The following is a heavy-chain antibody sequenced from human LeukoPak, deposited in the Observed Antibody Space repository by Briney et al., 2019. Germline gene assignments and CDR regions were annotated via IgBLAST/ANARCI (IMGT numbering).Heavy chain of an antibody. D-gene: IGHD1-7*01. CDR1: GDSISSANSY. J-gene: IGHJ6*03. CDR3: ARRRTRSPMDV. V-gene: IGHV4-39*02. CDR2: ISYSGST. Sequence: SETLSLTCTVSGDSISSANSYWGWIRQPPGKGLEWIGSISYSGSTYYNPSLKSRVTISVDTSRNHFPLKLSSVAAADTAVYYCARRRTRSPMDVWGKGTTVTVS.